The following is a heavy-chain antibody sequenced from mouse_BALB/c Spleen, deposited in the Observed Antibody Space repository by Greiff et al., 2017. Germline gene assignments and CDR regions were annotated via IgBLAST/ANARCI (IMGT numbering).Heavy chain of an antibody. V-gene: IGHV5-12-2*01. CDR1: GFTFSSYT. J-gene: IGHJ3*01. CDR3: ARHGPFAY. Sequence: EVKLMESGGGLVQPGGSPKLSCAASGFTFSSYTMSWVRQTPEKRLEWVAYISNGGGSTYYPDTVKGRFTISRDNAKNTLYLQMSSLKSEDTAMYYCARHGPFAYWGQGTLVTVSA. CDR2: ISNGGGST.